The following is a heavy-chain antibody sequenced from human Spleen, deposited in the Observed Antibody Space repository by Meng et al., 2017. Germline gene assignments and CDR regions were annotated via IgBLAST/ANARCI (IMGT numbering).Heavy chain of an antibody. CDR1: GGSISSGSYY. CDR2: IYTSGST. J-gene: IGHJ4*02. Sequence: SETLSLTCTVSGGSISSGSYYWSWIRQPAGKGLEWIGRIYTSGSTNYNPSLKSRVTMSVDTSKNQFSLKLSSVTAADTAVYYCAATLYSSGWTRSFDYWGQGTLVTVSS. V-gene: IGHV4-61*02. CDR3: AATLYSSGWTRSFDY. D-gene: IGHD6-19*01.